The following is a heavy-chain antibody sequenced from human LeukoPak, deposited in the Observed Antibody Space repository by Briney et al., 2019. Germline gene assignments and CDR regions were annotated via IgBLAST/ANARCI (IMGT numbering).Heavy chain of an antibody. CDR2: IIPILGIA. Sequence: GSSVKVSFKASGGTFISYTISWVRQAPGQGLEWMGRIIPILGIANYTQKFQGRVTITADKSTSTAYMELSSLRSEDTAVYYCARSLVGAAPGYFDYWGQGTLVTVSS. V-gene: IGHV1-69*02. CDR1: GGTFISYT. D-gene: IGHD1-26*01. J-gene: IGHJ4*02. CDR3: ARSLVGAAPGYFDY.